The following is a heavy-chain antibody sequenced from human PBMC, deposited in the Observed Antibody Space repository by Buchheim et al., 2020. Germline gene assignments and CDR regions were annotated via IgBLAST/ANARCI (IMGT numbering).Heavy chain of an antibody. V-gene: IGHV3-48*01. CDR3: ARAGDYVWGSYRYTHPDFDY. CDR1: GFAFSSYS. Sequence: EVQLVESGGGLVQPGGSLRLSCAASGFAFSSYSMNWVRQDPGKGLEWVSYISSSSSTIYYADSMKGRFTISRDNAKNSLYLQMNSLRAEDTAVYYCARAGDYVWGSYRYTHPDFDYWGQGTL. J-gene: IGHJ4*02. D-gene: IGHD3-16*02. CDR2: ISSSSSTI.